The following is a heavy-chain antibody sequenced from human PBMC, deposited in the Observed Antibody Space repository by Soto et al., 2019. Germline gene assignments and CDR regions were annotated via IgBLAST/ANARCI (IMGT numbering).Heavy chain of an antibody. Sequence: QVQLVESGGGVVQPGKSLRLSCAVSGFTFTNYAMHWVRQAPGKGLEWVAVISYDGSNKYYADSVKGRFTISRDNSKNTXYXXMNSLRPEDTAVYYCARDTTASRLVRGYYYYGMDVWGQGTTVTVSS. D-gene: IGHD3-10*01. CDR2: ISYDGSNK. CDR3: ARDTTASRLVRGYYYYGMDV. J-gene: IGHJ6*02. V-gene: IGHV3-30-3*01. CDR1: GFTFTNYA.